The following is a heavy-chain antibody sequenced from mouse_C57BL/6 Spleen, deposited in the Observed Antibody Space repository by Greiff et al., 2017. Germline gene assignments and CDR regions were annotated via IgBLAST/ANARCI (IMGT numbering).Heavy chain of an antibody. CDR2: IDPETGGT. J-gene: IGHJ2*01. V-gene: IGHV1-15*01. CDR1: GYTFTDYE. D-gene: IGHD2-4*01. CDR3: TPYDYNDY. Sequence: VKLVESGAELVRPGASVTLSCKASGYTFTDYEMHWVKQTPVHGLEWIGAIDPETGGTAYNQKFKGKAILTADKSSSTAYMELRSLTSEDSAVYYCTPYDYNDYWGQGTTLTVSS.